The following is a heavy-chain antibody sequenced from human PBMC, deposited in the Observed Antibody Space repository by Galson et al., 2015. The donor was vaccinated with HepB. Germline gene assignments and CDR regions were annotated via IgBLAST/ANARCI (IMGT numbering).Heavy chain of an antibody. CDR1: GYSFTSYW. CDR3: AIGPYSPVDYYYGMDV. D-gene: IGHD3/OR15-3a*01. J-gene: IGHJ6*02. Sequence: QSGAEVIKPGESLKISCKGSGYSFTSYWIGWVRQMPGKGLEWMGIIYPGDSDTRYSPSFQGQFTISADKSTSTAYLQWSSLKASDTAMYYCAIGPYSPVDYYYGMDVWGQGTTVTVSS. V-gene: IGHV5-51*01. CDR2: IYPGDSDT.